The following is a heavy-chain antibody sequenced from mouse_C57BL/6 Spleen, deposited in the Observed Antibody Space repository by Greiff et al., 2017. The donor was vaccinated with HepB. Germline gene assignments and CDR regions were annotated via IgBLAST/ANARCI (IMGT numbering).Heavy chain of an antibody. CDR3: SRSVVATG. CDR2: INPSSGYT. D-gene: IGHD1-1*01. J-gene: IGHJ3*01. Sequence: VQLRQSGAELAKPGASVKLSCKASGYTFTSYWMHWVKQRPGQGLEWIGYINPSSGYTKYNQKFKDKATLTADKSSITAYMKLSSLTYEDSAVYYCSRSVVATGWGQGTLVTVSA. CDR1: GYTFTSYW. V-gene: IGHV1-7*01.